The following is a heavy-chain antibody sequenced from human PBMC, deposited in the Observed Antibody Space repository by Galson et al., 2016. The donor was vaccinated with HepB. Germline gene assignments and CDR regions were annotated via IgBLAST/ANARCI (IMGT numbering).Heavy chain of an antibody. J-gene: IGHJ4*02. CDR2: LDLVDDK. D-gene: IGHD3-10*01. V-gene: IGHV2-70*11. CDR3: ARLNMVRGGEFDY. CDR1: GFSLSSSGMC. Sequence: PALVKPTQTLTLTCTFSGFSLSSSGMCVSWIRQPPGKAPEWLARLDLVDDKYYTTSLKTRLTISKDTSKNQVVLTMTNMDPVDTATYYCARLNMVRGGEFDYWGQGTLVTVSS.